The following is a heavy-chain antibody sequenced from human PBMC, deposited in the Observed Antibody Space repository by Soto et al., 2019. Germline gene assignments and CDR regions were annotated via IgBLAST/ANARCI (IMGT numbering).Heavy chain of an antibody. CDR3: ARHQDCSGGSCYSGYYYYGMDV. CDR1: GYSFTSYW. V-gene: IGHV5-51*01. CDR2: IYPGHSDT. Sequence: GESLKISCNGSGYSFTSYWIGGVRQMPGKGLEWMGIIYPGHSDTRYSPSFQGQVTISADKSISTAYLQWSSLKASDTAMYYCARHQDCSGGSCYSGYYYYGMDVWGQGTTVTVSS. J-gene: IGHJ6*02. D-gene: IGHD2-15*01.